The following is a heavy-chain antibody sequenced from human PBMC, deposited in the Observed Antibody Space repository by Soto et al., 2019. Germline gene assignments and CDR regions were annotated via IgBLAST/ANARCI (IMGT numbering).Heavy chain of an antibody. CDR1: GFTFSSYA. V-gene: IGHV3-23*01. J-gene: IGHJ4*02. Sequence: GGSLRLSCAASGFTFSSYAMSWVRQAPGKGLEWVSAISGSGGSTHYADSVKGRFTISRDNSKNTLYLQMNSLRAEDTAVYYCAKVGDGYARKDCFDYWGQGTLVTVSS. CDR2: ISGSGGST. CDR3: AKVGDGYARKDCFDY. D-gene: IGHD5-12*01.